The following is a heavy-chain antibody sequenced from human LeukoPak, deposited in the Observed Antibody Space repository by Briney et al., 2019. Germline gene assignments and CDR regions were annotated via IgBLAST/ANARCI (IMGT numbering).Heavy chain of an antibody. J-gene: IGHJ4*02. CDR3: AKDLPTYYYYDSSGYYCDY. V-gene: IGHV3-23*01. CDR2: ISVSGDST. D-gene: IGHD3-22*01. Sequence: GGTLRLSCAASGFPFSSYAMSWVRQAPGKGLEWDSGISVSGDSTYYADSVKGRFTISRDNSKNTLYLQMNSLRAEDTAVYYCAKDLPTYYYYDSSGYYCDYWGQGTLVTVSS. CDR1: GFPFSSYA.